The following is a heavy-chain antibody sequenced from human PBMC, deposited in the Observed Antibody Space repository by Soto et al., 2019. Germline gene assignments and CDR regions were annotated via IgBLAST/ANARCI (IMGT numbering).Heavy chain of an antibody. CDR3: AREVNVEWLSSHNWFDP. Sequence: SGTLSLTCAVYGGSFSGYYWSWIRQPPGKGLEWLGKINHIGSTNYNHSLKSRVSISKDTANNKFPLKLSSVTAADTAVYYCAREVNVEWLSSHNWFDPWGQGTLVTVSS. CDR1: GGSFSGYY. J-gene: IGHJ5*02. CDR2: INHIGST. V-gene: IGHV4-34*01. D-gene: IGHD3-3*01.